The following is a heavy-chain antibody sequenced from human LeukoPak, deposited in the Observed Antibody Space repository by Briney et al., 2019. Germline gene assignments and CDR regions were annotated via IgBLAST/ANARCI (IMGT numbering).Heavy chain of an antibody. V-gene: IGHV1-2*02. J-gene: IGHJ3*02. Sequence: ASVKVSCKASGYTFTGYYMHWVRQAPGQGLEWMGWINPNSGGANYAQKFQGRVTMTRDTSISTAYMELSRLRSDDTAVYYCARPYCRACDDAFDIWCQGTMVTVSS. CDR1: GYTFTGYY. CDR3: ARPYCRACDDAFDI. D-gene: IGHD2-15*01. CDR2: INPNSGGA.